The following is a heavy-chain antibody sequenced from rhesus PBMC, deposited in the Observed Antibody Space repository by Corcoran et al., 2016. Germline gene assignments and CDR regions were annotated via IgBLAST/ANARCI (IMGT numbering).Heavy chain of an antibody. Sequence: QVQLQESGPGVVKPSETLSLTCAVPGGTISSGYYYWSWIRQPPGKGLEWIGGIYSNSESTNYNPSLKSRVTISKDTSKNQFSLKLSSVTATDTAVYYCARTRWLLGWYFDIWGPGTPITISS. D-gene: IGHD3-28*01. CDR3: ARTRWLLGWYFDI. CDR1: GGTISSGYYY. V-gene: IGHV4S12*01. J-gene: IGHJ2*01. CDR2: IYSNSEST.